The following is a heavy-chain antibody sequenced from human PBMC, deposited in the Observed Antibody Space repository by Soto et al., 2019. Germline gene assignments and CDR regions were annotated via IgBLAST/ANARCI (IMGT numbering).Heavy chain of an antibody. D-gene: IGHD3-10*01. J-gene: IGHJ4*02. Sequence: QVQLQQWGAGLLKPSETLSLTCAVYGGSFSGYYWSWIRQPPGKGLEWIGEINHSGSNNYNPSLKSRVTISVDTSKNQFSLKLSSVTAADTAVYYCARDRSLVQYYYGSGVWDYWGQGTLVTVSS. CDR3: ARDRSLVQYYYGSGVWDY. V-gene: IGHV4-34*01. CDR2: INHSGSN. CDR1: GGSFSGYY.